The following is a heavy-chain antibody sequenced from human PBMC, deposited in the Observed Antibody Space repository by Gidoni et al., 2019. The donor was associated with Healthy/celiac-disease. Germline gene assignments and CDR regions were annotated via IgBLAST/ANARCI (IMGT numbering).Heavy chain of an antibody. CDR2: INPNSGGT. CDR1: GYTFTGYY. CDR3: ARASDITMVRGVMNY. Sequence: QVQLVQSGAEVKKPGASVKVSCKASGYTFTGYYMHWVRQAPGQGLEWMGRINPNSGGTNYAQKFQGRVTMTRETSISTAYMELSRLRSDDTAVYYCARASDITMVRGVMNYWGQGTLVTVSS. D-gene: IGHD3-10*01. J-gene: IGHJ4*02. V-gene: IGHV1-2*06.